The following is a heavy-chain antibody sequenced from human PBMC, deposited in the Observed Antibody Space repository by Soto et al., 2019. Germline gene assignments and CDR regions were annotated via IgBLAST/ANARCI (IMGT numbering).Heavy chain of an antibody. V-gene: IGHV3-23*01. CDR1: GFTFSSYG. Sequence: GWSLRLSCAASGFTFSSYGMSWVRQAPGKGLEWVSAISYSGGSTYYADSVKGRFTISRDNFKNTLYLQMSSLRAEDTAVYYCAKDLRDSSGYYYYIDYWGQGTLVTVSS. CDR2: ISYSGGST. J-gene: IGHJ4*02. CDR3: AKDLRDSSGYYYYIDY. D-gene: IGHD3-22*01.